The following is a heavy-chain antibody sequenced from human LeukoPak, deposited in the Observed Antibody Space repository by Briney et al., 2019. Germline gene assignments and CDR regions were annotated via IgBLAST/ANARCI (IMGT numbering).Heavy chain of an antibody. Sequence: ASVKVSCKASRYTFTGYYMHWVRQAPGQGLEWMGWINPNSGVTNYAQKFQGRVTMTRDTSITTAYMELSRLRSDDTAVYYCARMIPQYFGSGSYDAFDIWGQGTMVTVSS. D-gene: IGHD3-10*01. CDR3: ARMIPQYFGSGSYDAFDI. CDR1: RYTFTGYY. J-gene: IGHJ3*02. V-gene: IGHV1-2*02. CDR2: INPNSGVT.